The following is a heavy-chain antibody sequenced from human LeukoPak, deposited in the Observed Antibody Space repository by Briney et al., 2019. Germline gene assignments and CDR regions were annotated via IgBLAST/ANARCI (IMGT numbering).Heavy chain of an antibody. Sequence: PGGSLRLSCAASGFTFSTYAMHWVRQAPGKGLEWVSSISSSSSYIYYADSVKGRFTISRDNAKNSLYLQMNSLRAEDTAVYYCARRRAVAGPFDYWGQGTLVTVSS. D-gene: IGHD6-19*01. J-gene: IGHJ4*02. CDR3: ARRRAVAGPFDY. CDR1: GFTFSTYA. CDR2: ISSSSSYI. V-gene: IGHV3-21*01.